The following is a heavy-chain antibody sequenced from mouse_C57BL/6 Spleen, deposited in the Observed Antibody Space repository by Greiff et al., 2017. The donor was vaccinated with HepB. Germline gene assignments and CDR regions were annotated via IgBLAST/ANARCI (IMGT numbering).Heavy chain of an antibody. D-gene: IGHD1-1*01. Sequence: EVHLVESGGGLVQPGGSLSLSCAASGFTFTDYYMSWVRQPPGKALEWLGFIRNKANGYTTEYSASVKGRFTISRDNSQSILYLQMNALRAEDSATYYCARYSSSYGYFDYWGQGTTLTVSS. V-gene: IGHV7-3*01. J-gene: IGHJ2*01. CDR1: GFTFTDYY. CDR3: ARYSSSYGYFDY. CDR2: IRNKANGYTT.